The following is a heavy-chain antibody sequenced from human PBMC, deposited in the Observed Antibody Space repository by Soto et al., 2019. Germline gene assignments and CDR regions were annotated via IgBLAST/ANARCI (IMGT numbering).Heavy chain of an antibody. Sequence: QVPLVQSGAEVQKPGSSVTVSCKASGGTFSSYAIHWVRQAPGQGLEWMGGIIPMYGPAKYAQRFQGRVTITADESTTTVYMELTSLTSQDTAVYYCARVTSMVRGVIDNGFDPWGHGTLVTVSS. CDR1: GGTFSSYA. CDR3: ARVTSMVRGVIDNGFDP. J-gene: IGHJ5*02. V-gene: IGHV1-69*01. D-gene: IGHD3-10*01. CDR2: IIPMYGPA.